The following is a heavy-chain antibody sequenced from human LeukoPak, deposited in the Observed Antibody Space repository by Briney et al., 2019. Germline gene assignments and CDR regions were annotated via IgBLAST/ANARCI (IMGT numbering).Heavy chain of an antibody. J-gene: IGHJ4*02. D-gene: IGHD6-25*01. CDR3: ARENLAAAADY. CDR1: EFTFSAYW. V-gene: IGHV3-74*01. CDR2: IRGDGSMT. Sequence: PGGSLRLSCAASEFTFSAYWMHWVRQAPGKGLVWVSRIRGDGSMTNYADSVKGRFTISRDNAKNTLYLQMNSLRLEDTAVYYCARENLAAAADYWGQGTAVTVSS.